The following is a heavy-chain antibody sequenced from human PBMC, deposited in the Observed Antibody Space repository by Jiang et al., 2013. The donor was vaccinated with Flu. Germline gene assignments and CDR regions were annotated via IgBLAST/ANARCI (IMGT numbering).Heavy chain of an antibody. CDR2: INPSGGST. Sequence: RQAPGQGLEWMGIINPSGGSTSYAQKFQGRVTMTRDTSTSTVYMELSSLRSEDTAVYYCARDPGGGVVLDAFDIWGQGTMVTVSS. D-gene: IGHD3-3*01. CDR3: ARDPGGGVVLDAFDI. V-gene: IGHV1-46*01. J-gene: IGHJ3*02.